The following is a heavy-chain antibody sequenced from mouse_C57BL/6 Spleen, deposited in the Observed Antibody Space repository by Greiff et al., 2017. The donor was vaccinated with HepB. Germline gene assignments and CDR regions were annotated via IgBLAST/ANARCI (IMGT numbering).Heavy chain of an antibody. CDR2: IYPGDGDT. J-gene: IGHJ3*01. V-gene: IGHV1-82*01. D-gene: IGHD3-2*02. Sequence: VQLQQSGPELVKPGASVKISCKASGYAFSSSWMNWVKQRPGKGLEWIGRIYPGDGDTNYNGKFKGKATLTADKSSSTAYMQLSSLTSEDSAVYFCARWDSSGYVSFAYWGQGTLVTVSA. CDR3: ARWDSSGYVSFAY. CDR1: GYAFSSSW.